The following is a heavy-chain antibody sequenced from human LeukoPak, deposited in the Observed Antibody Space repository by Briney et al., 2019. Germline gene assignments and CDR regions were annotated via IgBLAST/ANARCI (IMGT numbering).Heavy chain of an antibody. V-gene: IGHV3-64*01. Sequence: GGSLRLSCAASGFTFSSYSMNWVRQAPGKGLEYVSAISSNGGSTYYANSVKGRFTISRDNSKNTLYLQMGSLRAEDMAVYYCARSKGSSSWYTVYYYYMDVWGKGTTVTVSS. CDR3: ARSKGSSSWYTVYYYYMDV. CDR1: GFTFSSYS. J-gene: IGHJ6*03. CDR2: ISSNGGST. D-gene: IGHD6-13*01.